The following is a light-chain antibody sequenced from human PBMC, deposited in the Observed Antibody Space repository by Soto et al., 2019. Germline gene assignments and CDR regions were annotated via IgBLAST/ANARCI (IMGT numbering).Light chain of an antibody. CDR3: PQGPT. CDR1: QSVSSY. J-gene: IGKJ1*01. V-gene: IGKV3-11*01. Sequence: EIVLTQSPATLSLSPGERATLSCRASQSVSSYLAWYQQKPGQAPRLLIYDASNRATGIPARFSGSGSGTDFTLTNRSLEPEDFAVYYCPQGPTFGQRTKVEIK. CDR2: DAS.